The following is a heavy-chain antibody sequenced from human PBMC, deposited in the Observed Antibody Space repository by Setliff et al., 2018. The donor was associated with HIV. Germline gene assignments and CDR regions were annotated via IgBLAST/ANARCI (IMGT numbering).Heavy chain of an antibody. Sequence: PGGSLRLSCAASGFTFSAYAMTWVRRAPGRGLEWVSATTSNGRTTDYADSVKGRFTISRDNSKNTLYLQMDSLRAEDTAVYYCARDTSNHYDSSGQGLVWGQGTLVTVSS. V-gene: IGHV3-23*01. CDR2: TTSNGRTT. CDR1: GFTFSAYA. J-gene: IGHJ4*02. CDR3: ARDTSNHYDSSGQGLV. D-gene: IGHD3-22*01.